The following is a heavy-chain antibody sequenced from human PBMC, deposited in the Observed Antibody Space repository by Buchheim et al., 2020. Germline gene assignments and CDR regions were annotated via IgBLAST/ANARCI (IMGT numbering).Heavy chain of an antibody. J-gene: IGHJ5*02. CDR3: AGDYYGSGSYYSFWFDP. V-gene: IGHV1-46*01. CDR2: INPSGGST. Sequence: QVQLVQSGAEVKKPGASVKVSCKASGYTFTSYYMHWVRQAPGQGLEWMGIINPSGGSTSYAQKFQGRVTMTRDTSTSTVYRELSSLISEDTAVYYCAGDYYGSGSYYSFWFDPWGQGTL. D-gene: IGHD3-10*01. CDR1: GYTFTSYY.